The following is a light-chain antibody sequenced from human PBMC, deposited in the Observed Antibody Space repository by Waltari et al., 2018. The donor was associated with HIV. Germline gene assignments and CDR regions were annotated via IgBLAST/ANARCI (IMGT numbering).Light chain of an antibody. V-gene: IGKV1-27*01. Sequence: DLQMTQSPSSLYASVGDRVTTTCRTCQGISNYLAWYQQKPGSAPKLLIYSASTLQLAVPSRFSGSGSGTDFTLTISSLQPEDVATYYCQNHNSVPLTFGGGTKVEIK. CDR3: QNHNSVPLT. J-gene: IGKJ4*01. CDR2: SAS. CDR1: QGISNY.